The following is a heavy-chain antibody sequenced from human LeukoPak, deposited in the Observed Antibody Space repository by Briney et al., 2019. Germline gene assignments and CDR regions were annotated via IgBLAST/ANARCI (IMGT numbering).Heavy chain of an antibody. D-gene: IGHD1-1*01. Sequence: PSETLSLTCIVSGGSISSGNYYWSWIRQHPGKGLEWIGYIYYSGNTFYNPSLKSRVTISVDTSKNQFSLKLSSVTAADTAVYYCARVPGTKYYYYGMDVWGQGTTVTVSS. V-gene: IGHV4-31*03. J-gene: IGHJ6*02. CDR3: ARVPGTKYYYYGMDV. CDR1: GGSISSGNYY. CDR2: IYYSGNT.